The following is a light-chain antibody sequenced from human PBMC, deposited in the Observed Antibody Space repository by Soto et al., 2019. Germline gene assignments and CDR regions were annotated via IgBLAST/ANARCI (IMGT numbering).Light chain of an antibody. J-gene: IGLJ2*01. CDR1: SSNIGTHWP. CDR3: QSYDSGLSGAL. V-gene: IGLV1-40*01. Sequence: QSVLTQPPSVSGAPGQRVTISCTGSSSNIGTHWPVHWYQQLPGTAPKLLIYGNSNRPSGVPDRFSGSKSGTSASLAITGLQAEDEADYYCQSYDSGLSGALFGGGTKVTV. CDR2: GNS.